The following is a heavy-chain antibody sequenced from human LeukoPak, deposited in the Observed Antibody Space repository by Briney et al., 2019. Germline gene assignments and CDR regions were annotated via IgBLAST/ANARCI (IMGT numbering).Heavy chain of an antibody. D-gene: IGHD1-1*01. V-gene: IGHV3-7*01. CDR2: IKGDGVEK. CDR3: ARLGETTRDDC. Sequence: GGSLRLSCAAAGFTFSSYWMGWVRQTPGKGLEWVANIKGDGVEKNYVDSVAGRFTIFRDNSKNSLYLQMDSLRVEDTAVYYCARLGETTRDDCWGQGTLVTVFS. CDR1: GFTFSSYW. J-gene: IGHJ4*02.